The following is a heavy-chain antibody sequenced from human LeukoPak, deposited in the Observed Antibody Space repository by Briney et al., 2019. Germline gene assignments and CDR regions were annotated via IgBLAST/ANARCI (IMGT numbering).Heavy chain of an antibody. CDR1: GGSINNYY. V-gene: IGHV4-4*08. D-gene: IGHD3-10*01. CDR3: ARVTVGDYYGSGSLDV. CDR2: IDNSGNT. J-gene: IGHJ6*04. Sequence: PSETLSLTCTVSGGSINNYYWSWIRQPPGKGLEWIGYIDNSGNTKYNPSLWGRVTMFVDTSNNQFSLRLTSLTAADTAVYYCARVTVGDYYGSGSLDVWGKGTTVTISS.